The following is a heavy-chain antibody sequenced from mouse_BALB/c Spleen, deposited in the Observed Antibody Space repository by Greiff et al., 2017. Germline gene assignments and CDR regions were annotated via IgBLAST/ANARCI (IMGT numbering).Heavy chain of an antibody. Sequence: EVQLVESGGGLVQPKGSLKLSCAASGFTFNTYAMNWVRQAPGKGLEWVARIRSKSNNYATYYADSVKDRFTISRDDSQSMLYLQMNNLKTEDTAMYYCVRQRGAMDYWGQGTSVTVSS. D-gene: IGHD3-1*01. CDR3: VRQRGAMDY. V-gene: IGHV10-1*02. CDR2: IRSKSNNYAT. CDR1: GFTFNTYA. J-gene: IGHJ4*01.